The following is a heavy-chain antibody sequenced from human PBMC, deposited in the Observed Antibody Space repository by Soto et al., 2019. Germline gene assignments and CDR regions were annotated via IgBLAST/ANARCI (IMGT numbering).Heavy chain of an antibody. J-gene: IGHJ4*02. V-gene: IGHV3-53*01. D-gene: IGHD1-1*01. CDR2: IYSGGAT. CDR3: ARGMYRVFDY. CDR1: EFSVSSNY. Sequence: PVGSLRLSCAASEFSVSSNYLSWVRQAPGKGLEWLSGIYSGGATYYTDSVAGRFTISRDNSKNTVYLQMSSLRVDDTAVYYCARGMYRVFDYWGQGTVVTVS.